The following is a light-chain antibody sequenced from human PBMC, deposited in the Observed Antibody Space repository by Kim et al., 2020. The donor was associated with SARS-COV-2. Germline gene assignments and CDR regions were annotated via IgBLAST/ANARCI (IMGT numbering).Light chain of an antibody. CDR1: SGHSRYA. CDR2: LNSDGSH. Sequence: QLVLTQSPSASASLGASVKLTCTLSSGHSRYAIAWHQQQPEKGPRYLMKLNSDGSHSKGDGIPDRFSGSSSGAERYLTISSLQSEDEGDSYCQTWGAGIRVFGGGTQLTVL. V-gene: IGLV4-69*01. CDR3: QTWGAGIRV. J-gene: IGLJ3*02.